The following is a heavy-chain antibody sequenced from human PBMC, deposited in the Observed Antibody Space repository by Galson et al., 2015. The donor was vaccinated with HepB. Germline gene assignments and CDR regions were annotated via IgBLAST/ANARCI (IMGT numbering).Heavy chain of an antibody. Sequence: SLRLSCAASGFTFSSYSTNWVRQAPGKGLEWVSSISSSSSYIYYADSVKGRFTISRDNSKNTLYLQMNSLRAEDTAVYYCVQIRDFSGWDVWGQGTTVTVSS. CDR3: VQIRDFSGWDV. CDR2: ISSSSSYI. J-gene: IGHJ6*02. D-gene: IGHD2-21*02. V-gene: IGHV3-21*04. CDR1: GFTFSSYS.